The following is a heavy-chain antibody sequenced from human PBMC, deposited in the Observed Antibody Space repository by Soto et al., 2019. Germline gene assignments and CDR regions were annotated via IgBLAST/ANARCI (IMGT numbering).Heavy chain of an antibody. V-gene: IGHV4-34*01. Sequence: PSETLSLTCAVYGGSFSGYYWSWIRQPPGKGLEWIGEINHSGSTNYNPSLKSRVTISVDTSKNQFSLKLSSVTAADTAVYYCERGVVVAPPPRWFDPWGEETLVTVP. J-gene: IGHJ5*02. CDR3: ERGVVVAPPPRWFDP. CDR2: INHSGST. CDR1: GGSFSGYY. D-gene: IGHD2-15*01.